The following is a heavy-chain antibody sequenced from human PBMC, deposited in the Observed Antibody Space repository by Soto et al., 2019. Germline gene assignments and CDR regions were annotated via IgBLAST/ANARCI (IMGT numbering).Heavy chain of an antibody. CDR2: IYYSGTT. Sequence: PSETLSLTCSVSGGSINSDDHYWTWIRQPPGKGLEWIGSIYYSGTTNYNPSLKSRITVSIDTSKNQFSLNLTSVTAADTALYYCAGQSRGGYWFAPWGQGTPVTVSS. CDR3: AGQSRGGYWFAP. D-gene: IGHD6-19*01. J-gene: IGHJ5*02. CDR1: GGSINSDDHY. V-gene: IGHV4-30-4*01.